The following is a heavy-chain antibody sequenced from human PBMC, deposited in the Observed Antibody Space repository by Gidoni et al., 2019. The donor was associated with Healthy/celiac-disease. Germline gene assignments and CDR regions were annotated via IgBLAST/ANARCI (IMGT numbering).Heavy chain of an antibody. Sequence: QVQLVESGGGVVQPGGALRLSIAASVSTFSSSAMHCVRQAPGKGLGWVAFISYDVSNKYYADSVKGRFTISRVNSKNTLYLQMNSLIAEDTAVYYCAKLPDYYDSSGYRYRIDYCGQGTLVTVSS. V-gene: IGHV3-30*18. CDR1: VSTFSSSA. CDR3: AKLPDYYDSSGYRYRIDY. CDR2: ISYDVSNK. J-gene: IGHJ4*02. D-gene: IGHD3-22*01.